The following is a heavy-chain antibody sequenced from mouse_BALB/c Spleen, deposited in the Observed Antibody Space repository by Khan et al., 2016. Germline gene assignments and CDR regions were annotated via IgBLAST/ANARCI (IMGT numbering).Heavy chain of an antibody. J-gene: IGHJ4*01. Sequence: QVQLQQPGAELVRPGSSVKISCKASGYAFSRYWMNWVKQRPGQGLEWIGQIYLGDGDTNYNGKFKGKATLTADKSSSTAYMQLSSLTSEDSAVYFGAKLTGTREVMDYWGQGTSVTVSS. CDR2: IYLGDGDT. D-gene: IGHD4-1*01. CDR3: AKLTGTREVMDY. V-gene: IGHV1-80*01. CDR1: GYAFSRYW.